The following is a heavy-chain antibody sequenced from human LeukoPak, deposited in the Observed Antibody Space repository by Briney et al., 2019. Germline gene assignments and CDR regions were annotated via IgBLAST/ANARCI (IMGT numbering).Heavy chain of an antibody. Sequence: GGSLRLSCAASGFTVSSYGLSWVRQAPGKGLEWVSSITSTSIYRYYADSVKSRFTISRDNAKKSLYLQTNSLRAGDTAVYYCAKTTITPPYYMDVWGKGTTVTVSS. V-gene: IGHV3-21*01. D-gene: IGHD4-11*01. J-gene: IGHJ6*03. CDR2: ITSTSIYR. CDR1: GFTVSSYG. CDR3: AKTTITPPYYMDV.